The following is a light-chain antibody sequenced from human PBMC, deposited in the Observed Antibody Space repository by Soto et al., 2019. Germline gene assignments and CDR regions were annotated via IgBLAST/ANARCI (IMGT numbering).Light chain of an antibody. CDR1: SSDVGGYNY. J-gene: IGLJ1*01. V-gene: IGLV2-14*01. CDR2: DVS. Sequence: QSDLTQPASVSGSPGQSITISCTGTSSDVGGYNYVSWYQQHPGKAPKLMIYDVSNRPSGVSNRFSGSKSGNTASLTISGLQAEDAADYFCSSYTSSSTLLYVFGTGTKLTVL. CDR3: SSYTSSSTLLYV.